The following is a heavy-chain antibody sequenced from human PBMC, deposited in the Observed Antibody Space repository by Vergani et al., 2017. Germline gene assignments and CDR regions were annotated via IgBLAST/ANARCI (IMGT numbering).Heavy chain of an antibody. V-gene: IGHV4-30-2*01. CDR3: ARRSGGFDY. Sequence: QLQLQESGSGLVKPSQTLSLTCAVSGGSVSSGGYSWSWIRQPPGKGLEWIGYIYRSGSTYDNPSLKSRVTISLDRSKNQFSLKLSSVTAADTAVYYCARRSGGFDYWGQGPLVTVSS. CDR2: IYRSGST. J-gene: IGHJ4*02. CDR1: GGSVSSGGYS. D-gene: IGHD2-15*01.